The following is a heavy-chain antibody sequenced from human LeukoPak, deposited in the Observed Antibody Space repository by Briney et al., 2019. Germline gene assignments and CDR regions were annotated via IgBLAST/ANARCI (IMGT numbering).Heavy chain of an antibody. CDR1: GGSISSYY. D-gene: IGHD3-22*01. V-gene: IGHV4-59*01. J-gene: IGHJ3*02. CDR2: IYYIGST. CDR3: ARRRGVYYDSTDYYYDAFDI. Sequence: PSETLSLTCTVSGGSISSYYWSWIRQPPGKGLEWIGYIYYIGSTNYNPSLKSRVTISVDTSKNQFSLNLSSVTAADTAVYYCARRRGVYYDSTDYYYDAFDIWGQGTMVTVSS.